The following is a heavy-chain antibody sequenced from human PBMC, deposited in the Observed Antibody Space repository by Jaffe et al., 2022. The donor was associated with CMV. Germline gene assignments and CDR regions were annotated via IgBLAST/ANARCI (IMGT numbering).Heavy chain of an antibody. J-gene: IGHJ2*01. D-gene: IGHD3-10*01. V-gene: IGHV3-11*06. CDR2: ISSSSSYT. Sequence: QVQLVESGGGLVKPGGSLRLSCAASGFTFSDYYMSWIRQAPGKGLEWVSYISSSSSYTNYADSVKGRFTISRDNAKNSLYLQMNSLRAEDTAVYYCAREPAEYYYGSGSYTHFDLWGRGTLVTVSS. CDR1: GFTFSDYY. CDR3: AREPAEYYYGSGSYTHFDL.